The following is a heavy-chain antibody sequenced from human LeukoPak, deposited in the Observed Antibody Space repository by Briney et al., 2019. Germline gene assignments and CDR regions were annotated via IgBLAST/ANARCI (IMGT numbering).Heavy chain of an antibody. CDR2: IYYSGTT. CDR1: GGSFSSGSSY. Sequence: SETLSLTCTVSGGSFSSGSSYWTWIRQPPGKGLEWIGYIYYSGTTNYNPSLKSRVAMSVDTSKNQFSLKLRSVTAADTAVYYCARGLTALGGMDVWGQGTTVTVSS. D-gene: IGHD3-9*01. J-gene: IGHJ6*02. V-gene: IGHV4-61*01. CDR3: ARGLTALGGMDV.